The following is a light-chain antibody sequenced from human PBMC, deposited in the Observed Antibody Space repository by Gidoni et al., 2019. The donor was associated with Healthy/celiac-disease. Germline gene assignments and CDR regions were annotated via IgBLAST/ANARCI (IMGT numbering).Light chain of an antibody. CDR2: AAS. J-gene: IGKJ1*01. CDR3: QQYYSYPLT. Sequence: AIRMTQSPSSFSASTGDRVTITCRSSQGISSYLAWYQQKPGKSPKLLIYAASTLQSGVPSRFSVSGSGTDFTLTISCLQSEDFATYYCQQYYSYPLTFGRGTKVEIK. CDR1: QGISSY. V-gene: IGKV1-8*01.